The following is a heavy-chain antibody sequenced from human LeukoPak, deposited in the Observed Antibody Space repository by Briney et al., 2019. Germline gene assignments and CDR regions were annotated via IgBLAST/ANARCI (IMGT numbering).Heavy chain of an antibody. D-gene: IGHD6-19*01. CDR1: GFTFSSYG. CDR3: ARARIAVAGTHFDY. CDR2: ISSSSSYI. J-gene: IGHJ4*02. V-gene: IGHV3-21*01. Sequence: GGSLRLSCAASGFTFSSYGMHWVRQAPGKGLEWVSSISSSSSYIYYADSVKGRFTISRDNAKNSLYLQMNSLRAEDTAVYYCARARIAVAGTHFDYWGQGTLVTVSS.